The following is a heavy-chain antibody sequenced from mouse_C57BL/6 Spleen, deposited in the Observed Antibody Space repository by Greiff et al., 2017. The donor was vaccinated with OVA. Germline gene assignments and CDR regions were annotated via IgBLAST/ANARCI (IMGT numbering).Heavy chain of an antibody. J-gene: IGHJ3*01. D-gene: IGHD4-1*02. Sequence: EVKLQESGGGLVKPGGSLKLSCAASGFTFSDYGMHWVRQAPEKGLEWVAYISSGSSTIYYADTVKGRFTISRDNAKNTLFLQMTSLRSEDTAMYYCARQLTYWGQGTLVTVSA. CDR3: ARQLTY. V-gene: IGHV5-17*01. CDR2: ISSGSSTI. CDR1: GFTFSDYG.